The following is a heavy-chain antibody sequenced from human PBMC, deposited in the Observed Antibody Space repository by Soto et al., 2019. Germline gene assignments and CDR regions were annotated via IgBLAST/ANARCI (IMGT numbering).Heavy chain of an antibody. Sequence: EVQLLDSGGGLVQPGGSLRLSCAASGFTFSTYAMSWVRQAPGKGLEWVSGVGGSGDSTYYADSVKGRFTISRDNSKDTFYLQMNSLRAEDNAVYYCAKSPLGYCSGGSGYPPPYFDYRGQGTLITVSS. CDR2: VGGSGDST. CDR1: GFTFSTYA. CDR3: AKSPLGYCSGGSGYPPPYFDY. D-gene: IGHD2-15*01. V-gene: IGHV3-23*01. J-gene: IGHJ4*02.